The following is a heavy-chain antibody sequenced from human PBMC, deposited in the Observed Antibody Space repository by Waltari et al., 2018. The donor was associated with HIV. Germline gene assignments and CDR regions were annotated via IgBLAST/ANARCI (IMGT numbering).Heavy chain of an antibody. D-gene: IGHD2-2*03. J-gene: IGHJ3*02. CDR1: GGSISSGGYC. Sequence: QVQLQESGPGLVKPSQTLSLTCTVPGGSISSGGYCWSWISQHTGKGLEWIGYIYYSGRPYYSPSLKSRVTVSVDTSKNLFSLKLSSVIAADTAVYYCAREMAIVVVPAAGGDAFDIWGQGTMVTVSS. V-gene: IGHV4-31*03. CDR3: AREMAIVVVPAAGGDAFDI. CDR2: IYYSGRP.